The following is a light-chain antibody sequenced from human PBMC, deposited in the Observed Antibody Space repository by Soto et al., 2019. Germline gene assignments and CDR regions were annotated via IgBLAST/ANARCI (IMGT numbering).Light chain of an antibody. CDR3: QQYYSSRT. CDR2: GGS. Sequence: EIVLTQSPGTVSLSPGERATLSCRASQSVGSRWLAWYQQKPGQAPRVLIYGGSNRATGIPDRFSGSGSGTDFNLTISRLEPEDFAVYYCQQYYSSRTFGQGTKVE. V-gene: IGKV3-20*01. CDR1: QSVGSRW. J-gene: IGKJ1*01.